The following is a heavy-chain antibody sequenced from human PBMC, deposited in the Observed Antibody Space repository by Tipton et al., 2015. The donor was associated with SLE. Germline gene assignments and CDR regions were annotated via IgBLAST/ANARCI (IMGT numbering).Heavy chain of an antibody. J-gene: IGHJ4*02. CDR2: IRYDGSNK. CDR3: AKDLTKGIVGATTDFDY. Sequence: SLRLSCAASGFTFSSYGMHWVRQAPGKGLEWVAFIRYDGSNKYYADSVKGRFTISRDNSKNTLYLQMNSLRAEDTAVYYCAKDLTKGIVGATTDFDYWGQGTLVTVSS. CDR1: GFTFSSYG. D-gene: IGHD1-26*01. V-gene: IGHV3-30*02.